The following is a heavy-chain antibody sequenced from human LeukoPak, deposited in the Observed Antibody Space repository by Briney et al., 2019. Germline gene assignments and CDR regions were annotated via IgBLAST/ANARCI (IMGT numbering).Heavy chain of an antibody. Sequence: GGSLRLSCAASGFTFSSYGMHWVRQAPGKGLGWVEFIRYDGSNKYYADSMKGRFTISRDNSKNTLYLQMNSLRAEDTAVYYCAKAWYSSGWYWFDPWGQGTLVTVSS. J-gene: IGHJ5*02. CDR2: IRYDGSNK. CDR3: AKAWYSSGWYWFDP. V-gene: IGHV3-30*02. CDR1: GFTFSSYG. D-gene: IGHD6-19*01.